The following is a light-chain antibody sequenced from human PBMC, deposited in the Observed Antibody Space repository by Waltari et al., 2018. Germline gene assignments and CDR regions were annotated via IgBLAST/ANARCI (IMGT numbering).Light chain of an antibody. Sequence: EIVLTQSPGTLSLSPGERATLSCRASQSVSSISLTWYQQKPGQAPRLLIYGASSRATGIPDRFSGSGSGTDFALTISRLEPEDFAVYYCQLYDGIVLTFGGGTKVEI. CDR3: QLYDGIVLT. CDR1: QSVSSIS. V-gene: IGKV3-20*01. J-gene: IGKJ4*01. CDR2: GAS.